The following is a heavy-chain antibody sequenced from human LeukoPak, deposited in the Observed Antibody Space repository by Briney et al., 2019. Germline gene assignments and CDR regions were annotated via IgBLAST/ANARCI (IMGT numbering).Heavy chain of an antibody. CDR3: ARSSGWYHRGPDYYYYYMDV. V-gene: IGHV3-21*01. Sequence: GGSLRLSCAASGFTFSSYAMSWVRQAPGKGLEWVSSISSSSNYIYYADSVKGRFTISRDNAKNSLYLQMNSLRAEDTAIYYCARSSGWYHRGPDYYYYYMDVWGKGTTVTVS. J-gene: IGHJ6*03. CDR2: ISSSSNYI. CDR1: GFTFSSYA. D-gene: IGHD6-19*01.